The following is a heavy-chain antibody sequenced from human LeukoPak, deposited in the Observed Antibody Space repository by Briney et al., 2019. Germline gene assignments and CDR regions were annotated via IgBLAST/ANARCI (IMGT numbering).Heavy chain of an antibody. CDR3: AKALGYYNRNNSSPQDS. D-gene: IGHD1-1*01. CDR2: ISGGGGST. J-gene: IGHJ4*02. CDR1: GFSFTTYD. Sequence: GGSLRLSCAASGFSFTTYDMNWVRQAPGKGLEWVSAISGGGGSTYYADSVKGRFTISRDNSKNTVYLQMNSLRAEDTAVYYCAKALGYYNRNNSSPQDSWGQGTLVTVSS. V-gene: IGHV3-23*01.